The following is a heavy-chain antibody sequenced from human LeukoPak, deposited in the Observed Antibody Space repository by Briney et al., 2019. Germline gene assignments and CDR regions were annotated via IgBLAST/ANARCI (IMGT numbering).Heavy chain of an antibody. CDR3: AGGGDLRLGEPHGAFDI. D-gene: IGHD3-16*01. CDR2: FYYSGST. J-gene: IGHJ3*02. Sequence: NASETLSLTCSVSGASISMFYWSWIRQPPGKGLEWIGYFYYSGSTIYNPSVKSRVTISVDMSKNHFSLKLSSVAGADPAVYYCAGGGDLRLGEPHGAFDIWGQGTMVTVSS. V-gene: IGHV4-59*01. CDR1: GASISMFY.